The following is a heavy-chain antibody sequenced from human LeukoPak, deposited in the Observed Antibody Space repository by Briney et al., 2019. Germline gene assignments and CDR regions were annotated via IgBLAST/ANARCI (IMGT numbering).Heavy chain of an antibody. Sequence: SETLSLTCAVSGYSISSGYYRGWIRQPPGKGLEWIGSIYHSGSTYYNPSLKSRVTISVDTSKNQFSLKLSSVTAADTAVYYCARGPKTYYDFWSGYATVGYWGQGTLVTVSS. J-gene: IGHJ4*02. CDR2: IYHSGST. V-gene: IGHV4-38-2*01. D-gene: IGHD3-3*01. CDR3: ARGPKTYYDFWSGYATVGY. CDR1: GYSISSGYY.